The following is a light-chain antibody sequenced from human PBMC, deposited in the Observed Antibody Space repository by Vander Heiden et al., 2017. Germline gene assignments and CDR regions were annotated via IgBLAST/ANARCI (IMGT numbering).Light chain of an antibody. V-gene: IGLV3-1*01. Sequence: PPPAAYVSPGQTAHLSCSRNELRNQYACWLQQRPGQTPVLVIYQYKMRPAGTPQRFSGANAGNTATLTISGTQASDEADYYCQVWDGSTAIFGGGTRLTVL. J-gene: IGLJ2*01. CDR1: ELRNQY. CDR2: QYK. CDR3: QVWDGSTAI.